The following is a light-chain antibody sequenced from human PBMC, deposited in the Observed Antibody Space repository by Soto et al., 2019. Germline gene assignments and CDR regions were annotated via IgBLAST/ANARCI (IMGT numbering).Light chain of an antibody. CDR1: SSEVGGYNY. CDR2: DVS. V-gene: IGLV2-14*03. CDR3: CSYSSGSTPWV. J-gene: IGLJ1*01. Sequence: QSVLTQPASLSGSPGQSITISCTGTSSEVGGYNYVSWYQHHPGKAPKLIIFDVSDRPSGISDRFSASKSGNTASLTISGLQAEDEADYYCCSYSSGSTPWVFGTGTKVTVL.